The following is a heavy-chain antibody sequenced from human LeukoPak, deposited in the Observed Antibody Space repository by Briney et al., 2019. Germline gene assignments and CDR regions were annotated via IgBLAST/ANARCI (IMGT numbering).Heavy chain of an antibody. CDR1: GFKFTKFW. V-gene: IGHV3-7*01. CDR2: KKQGGSEK. Sequence: GGSLRLSCAASGFKFTKFWMICLPQAPGKGLVGAANKKQGGSEKYYVFSVRGRFTISRDNAKNLVYLQMNSLRVEDTAVYYCASLKGMDVWGQGTTVTVSS. CDR3: ASLKGMDV. J-gene: IGHJ6*02.